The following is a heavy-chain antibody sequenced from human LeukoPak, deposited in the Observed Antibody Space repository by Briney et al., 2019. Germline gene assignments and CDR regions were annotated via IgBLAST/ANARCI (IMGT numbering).Heavy chain of an antibody. CDR1: GDTFTVYH. V-gene: IGHV1-2*06. CDR3: ARDQGSLTRSWYTGY. Sequence: ASVKVSSKASGDTFTVYHIHWVRQAPGQGLEWMGRINPYSGDTNFAQKFQGRVTMTRDTSITTAYMDLSSLTPDDTAVYFCARDQGSLTRSWYTGYWGQGTQVTVSS. D-gene: IGHD6-13*01. J-gene: IGHJ4*02. CDR2: INPYSGDT.